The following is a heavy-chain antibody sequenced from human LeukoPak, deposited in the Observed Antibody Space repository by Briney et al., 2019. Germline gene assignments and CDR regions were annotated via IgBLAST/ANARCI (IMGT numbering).Heavy chain of an antibody. CDR1: GFTFSSYS. D-gene: IGHD6-19*01. J-gene: IGHJ4*02. Sequence: GGSLRLSCAASGFTFSSYSMNWVRQAPGKGLEWVSSISSSSSYIYYADSVKGRFTISRDHAKNSLYLQMNSLRAEDTAVYYCAREGGAVARPLDYWGQGTLVTVSS. V-gene: IGHV3-21*01. CDR3: AREGGAVARPLDY. CDR2: ISSSSSYI.